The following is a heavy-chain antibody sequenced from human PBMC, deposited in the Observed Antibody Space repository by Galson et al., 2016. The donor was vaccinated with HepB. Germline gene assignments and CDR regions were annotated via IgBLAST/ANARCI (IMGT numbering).Heavy chain of an antibody. CDR2: ISPYDDKT. CDR3: ARAGYYDSRHWGFHHYGTDV. V-gene: IGHV1-18*01. D-gene: IGHD3-22*01. CDR1: RSSFINYG. J-gene: IGHJ6*02. Sequence: SVKVSCKALRSSFINYGITWVRQAPGQGLEWMGWISPYDDKTNYAQKFQGRVTMTTDTSTSTAYMELRNLRSDDTAVYFCARAGYYDSRHWGFHHYGTDVWGPGTKVIVSS.